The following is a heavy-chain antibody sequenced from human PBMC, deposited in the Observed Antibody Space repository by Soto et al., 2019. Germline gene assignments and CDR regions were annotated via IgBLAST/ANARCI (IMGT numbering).Heavy chain of an antibody. J-gene: IGHJ6*04. Sequence: SETLSLTCAVYGGSFSGYYWSWIRQPPGKGLEWIGEINHSGSTNYNPSLKSLFTISVDTSKNQFSLKLSSVTAADTAVYYCARGRVTMVRGVIIKWWREALDVWGKGTTVTVSS. CDR2: INHSGST. CDR3: ARGRVTMVRGVIIKWWREALDV. CDR1: GGSFSGYY. V-gene: IGHV4-34*01. D-gene: IGHD3-10*01.